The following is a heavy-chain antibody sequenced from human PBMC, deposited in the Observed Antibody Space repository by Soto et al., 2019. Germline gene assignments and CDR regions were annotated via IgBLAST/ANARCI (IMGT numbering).Heavy chain of an antibody. J-gene: IGHJ4*02. CDR1: GFMFSAYW. D-gene: IGHD5-18*01. V-gene: IGHV3-7*01. CDR3: ARDFYGGYTYGPGDY. Sequence: GGSLRLSCATSGFMFSAYWMSWVRQAPGKGLEWVANIHGDGGKIYYVDSVKGRFTISRDNAKRSLYLQMNSLRAEDTAVYYCARDFYGGYTYGPGDYWGQGALVTVSS. CDR2: IHGDGGKI.